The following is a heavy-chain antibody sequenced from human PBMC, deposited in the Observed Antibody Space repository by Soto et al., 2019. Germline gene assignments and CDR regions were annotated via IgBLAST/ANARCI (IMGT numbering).Heavy chain of an antibody. V-gene: IGHV1-69*01. CDR3: ARNLAFYTSGGVHYYIMDV. CDR2: IIPIFGTT. CDR1: GDTFTSYP. Sequence: QVQLVQSGAEVENPGSSVKVSCKASGDTFTSYPFSWVRQAPGQGLEGMGGIIPIFGTTDYAQKFQGRVTIIAEEPTSTVYMELSGLRSEDTAVYYFARNLAFYTSGGVHYYIMDVWGQGTTVTVSS. D-gene: IGHD1-26*01. J-gene: IGHJ6*02.